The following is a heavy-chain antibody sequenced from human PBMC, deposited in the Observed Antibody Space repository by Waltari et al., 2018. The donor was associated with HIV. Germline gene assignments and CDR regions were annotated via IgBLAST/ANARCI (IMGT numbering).Heavy chain of an antibody. D-gene: IGHD3-16*02. V-gene: IGHV3-48*01. CDR1: GFSFSSYS. J-gene: IGHJ4*02. CDR3: ARYRTRYYIDS. Sequence: EVQPVASGGGLVQPGGSLRLSCTAFGFSFSSYSMIWVSQAPGKRLGCVSYMSTRSKARFYAYSVKGRFTSSRDTAKNSLYLQMSSLRAEDTAVYYCARYRTRYYIDSWGQGTLVTVSS. CDR2: MSTRSKAR.